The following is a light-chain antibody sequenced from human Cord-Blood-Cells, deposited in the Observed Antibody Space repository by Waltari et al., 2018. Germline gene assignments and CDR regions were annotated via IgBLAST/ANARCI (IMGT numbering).Light chain of an antibody. V-gene: IGLV2-14*01. J-gene: IGLJ3*02. Sequence: HSALTQPASVSGSPGQSSTIPCTGTSSAVGGYNYVAWYQQHPGKAPKLMIYDVSKRPSGVSNRFSGSKSGNTASLTISGLQAEDEADYYCSSYTRSSTWVFGGGTKLTVL. CDR1: SSAVGGYNY. CDR3: SSYTRSSTWV. CDR2: DVS.